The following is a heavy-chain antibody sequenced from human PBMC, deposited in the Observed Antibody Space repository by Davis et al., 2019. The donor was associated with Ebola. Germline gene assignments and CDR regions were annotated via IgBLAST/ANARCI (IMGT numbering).Heavy chain of an antibody. J-gene: IGHJ4*02. Sequence: GESLKISCAASGFTVSSNYMSWVRQAPGKGLEWVSVIYIGGSTYYADSVKGRFTISRDNSKNTLYLQMNSLRAEDTAVYYCASGQQLVRWGQGTLVTVSS. CDR1: GFTVSSNY. CDR2: IYIGGST. CDR3: ASGQQLVR. D-gene: IGHD6-6*01. V-gene: IGHV3-66*02.